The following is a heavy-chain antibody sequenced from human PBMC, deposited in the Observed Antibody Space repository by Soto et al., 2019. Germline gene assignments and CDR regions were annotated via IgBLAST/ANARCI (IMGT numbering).Heavy chain of an antibody. D-gene: IGHD6-19*01. CDR2: IRTTSTII. J-gene: IGHJ5*02. CDR1: GFAFSDNS. Sequence: VQLVESGGSLVKPGGSLRLSCAASGFAFSDNSMNWVRQAPGKGLEWVSFIRTTSTIIYYAASVKGRFTISRDDAKNSLYLQMNSLRDEDTAVYYCAREVFSSGWRLDPWGQGTLVTVSS. CDR3: AREVFSSGWRLDP. V-gene: IGHV3-48*02.